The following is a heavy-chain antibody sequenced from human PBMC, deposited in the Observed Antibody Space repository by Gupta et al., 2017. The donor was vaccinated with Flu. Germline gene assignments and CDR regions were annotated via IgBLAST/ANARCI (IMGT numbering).Heavy chain of an antibody. CDR1: GFSLTTSGEG. CDR2: SYWDDDK. Sequence: QITLNESGPTLINATETLTLTCTFSGFSLTTSGEGVGWIRQSPEKALEWLAVSYWDDDKRYSTSWRSRLTITKETSKNQVGLRRTYTDPVETGTDFCARRRPDNTDWNAGWFGTGCQGTLVTVYS. D-gene: IGHD1-1*01. J-gene: IGHJ5*02. CDR3: ARRRPDNTDWNAGWFGT. V-gene: IGHV2-5*02.